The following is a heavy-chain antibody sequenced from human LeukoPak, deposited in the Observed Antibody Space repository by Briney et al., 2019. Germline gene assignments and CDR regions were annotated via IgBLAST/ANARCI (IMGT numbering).Heavy chain of an antibody. CDR2: ISAYNGNT. CDR3: ARGGRWLQSRAFDI. J-gene: IGHJ3*02. CDR1: GYTFTRYG. D-gene: IGHD5-24*01. Sequence: ASVKVSCKASGYTFTRYGISWVRQAPGQGLEWMGWISAYNGNTNYAQNLQARVTMTTDTSTTTAYMDLRSLRSDDTAVYYCARGGRWLQSRAFDIWGQGTMVTVSS. V-gene: IGHV1-18*01.